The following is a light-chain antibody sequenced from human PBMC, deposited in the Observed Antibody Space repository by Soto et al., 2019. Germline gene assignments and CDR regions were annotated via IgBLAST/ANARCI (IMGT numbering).Light chain of an antibody. CDR1: QSLSSS. J-gene: IGKJ1*01. CDR2: GAS. CDR3: QQYDNWPPWT. Sequence: EIVLTQSPGTLSMSPGERATLSCRASQSLSSSSLAWYQQKPGQAPRLLIHGASTRATDIPARFSGSGSGTEFTLTISSLQSEDFAVYYCQQYDNWPPWTFGQGTKVDIK. V-gene: IGKV3-15*01.